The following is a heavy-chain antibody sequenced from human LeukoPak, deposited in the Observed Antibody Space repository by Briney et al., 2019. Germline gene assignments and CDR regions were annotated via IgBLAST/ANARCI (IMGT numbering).Heavy chain of an antibody. CDR2: IWHDGSSQ. J-gene: IGHJ5*01. CDR3: AKDAQRGFDYSNSLES. Sequence: GGSLRLSCVASGFTFNHYAMHWVRQAPGKGLEWVAVIWHDGSSQYYADSVKGRFTISRDNSMKTLYLEMNSLRVEDKAVYYCAKDAQRGFDYSNSLESWGQGTLVTVSS. D-gene: IGHD4-11*01. V-gene: IGHV3-33*06. CDR1: GFTFNHYA.